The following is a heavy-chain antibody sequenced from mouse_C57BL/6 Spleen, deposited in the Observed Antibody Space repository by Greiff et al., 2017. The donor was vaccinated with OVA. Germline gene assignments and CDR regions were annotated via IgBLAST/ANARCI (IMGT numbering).Heavy chain of an antibody. J-gene: IGHJ4*01. CDR2: IRNKANNHAT. CDR1: GFTFSDAW. V-gene: IGHV6-6*01. D-gene: IGHD1-1*01. CDR3: TRDYGSSLYAMDY. Sequence: EVQLVESGGGLVQPGGSMKLSCAVSGFTFSDAWMDWVRQSPEKGLEWVAEIRNKANNHATYYAESVKGRFTISRDDSKSSVYLQMNSLRAEDTGIYYCTRDYGSSLYAMDYWGQGTSVTVSS.